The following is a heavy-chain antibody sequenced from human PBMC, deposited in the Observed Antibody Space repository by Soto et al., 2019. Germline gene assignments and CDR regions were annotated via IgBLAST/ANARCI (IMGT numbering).Heavy chain of an antibody. CDR1: GDSVSSNSAT. V-gene: IGHV6-1*01. CDR3: ASERVQQVHYFDD. CDR2: TYYRSKWYN. J-gene: IGHJ4*02. D-gene: IGHD6-13*01. Sequence: SQTLSLPCAISGDSVSSNSATWNWIRQSPSRGLEWLGRTYYRSKWYNDYAQSVKSRITINPDTSNNQFSLQLNSVTPEDTAVYYCASERVQQVHYFDDWGQGALVTVSS.